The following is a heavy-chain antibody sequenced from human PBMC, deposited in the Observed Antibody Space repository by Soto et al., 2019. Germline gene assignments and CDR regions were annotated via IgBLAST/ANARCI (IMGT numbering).Heavy chain of an antibody. J-gene: IGHJ3*02. D-gene: IGHD3-22*01. CDR2: IYYSGST. CDR1: GGSISSGGYY. CDR3: ARGFGNYYDSSGYHEIDAFDI. Sequence: SETLSLTCTVSGGSISSGGYYWSWIRQHPGKGLEWIGYIYYSGSTYYNPSLKSRVTISVDTSKNQFSLKLSSVTAADTAVYYCARGFGNYYDSSGYHEIDAFDIWGQGTMVTVSS. V-gene: IGHV4-31*03.